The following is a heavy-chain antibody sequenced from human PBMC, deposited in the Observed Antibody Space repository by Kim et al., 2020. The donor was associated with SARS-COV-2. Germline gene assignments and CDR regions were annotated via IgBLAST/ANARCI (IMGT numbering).Heavy chain of an antibody. CDR1: GYTFTSYD. V-gene: IGHV1-8*01. J-gene: IGHJ4*02. D-gene: IGHD2-15*01. Sequence: ASVKVSCKASGYTFTSYDINWVRQATGQGLEWMGWMNPNSGNTGYAQKFQGRVTMTRNTSISTAYMELSSLRSEDTAVYYCARGGIPSPIVVVVAAPFDYWGQGTLVTVSS. CDR2: MNPNSGNT. CDR3: ARGGIPSPIVVVVAAPFDY.